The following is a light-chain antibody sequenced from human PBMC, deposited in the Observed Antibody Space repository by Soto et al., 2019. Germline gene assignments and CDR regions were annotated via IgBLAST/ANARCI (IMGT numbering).Light chain of an antibody. CDR2: GAS. Sequence: EIVLTQSPGTLSLSPGERATLSCRASQSVSSNYLAWYQQKPGQAPRLLIYGASSRATGIPDRFGGSGSGTDFTLTISRLEPEDLAVFYCQQFDSSPYTFGPGTKLEIK. CDR1: QSVSSNY. J-gene: IGKJ2*01. CDR3: QQFDSSPYT. V-gene: IGKV3-20*01.